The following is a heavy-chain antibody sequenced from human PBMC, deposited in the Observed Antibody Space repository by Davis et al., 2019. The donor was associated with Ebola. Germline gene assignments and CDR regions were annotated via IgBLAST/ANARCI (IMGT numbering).Heavy chain of an antibody. V-gene: IGHV1-46*01. Sequence: ASVKVSCKASGYTFTSYYMHWVRQAPGQGLEWMGIINPSGGSTSYAQKFQGRVTMTRDTSTSTVYMELSSLRSEDTAVYYCARNMVRGVIMGDHDAFDIWGQGTMVTVSS. CDR1: GYTFTSYY. CDR3: ARNMVRGVIMGDHDAFDI. D-gene: IGHD3-10*01. J-gene: IGHJ3*02. CDR2: INPSGGST.